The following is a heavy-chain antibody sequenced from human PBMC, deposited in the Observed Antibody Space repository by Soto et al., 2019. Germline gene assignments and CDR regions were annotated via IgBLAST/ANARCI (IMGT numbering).Heavy chain of an antibody. Sequence: QVQLVESGGGVVQPGTSLRLSCVGSGFTFRSYVIHCVRQAPGKGLEWVALTSYEGSNNFYGDSVKGRFTISRNNSRNTEELQMDSPTLEDTALYYCTRWGTTRGMDVWGQGTLVSVSA. V-gene: IGHV3-33*05. CDR3: TRWGTTRGMDV. CDR2: TSYEGSNN. D-gene: IGHD3-16*01. J-gene: IGHJ4*02. CDR1: GFTFRSYV.